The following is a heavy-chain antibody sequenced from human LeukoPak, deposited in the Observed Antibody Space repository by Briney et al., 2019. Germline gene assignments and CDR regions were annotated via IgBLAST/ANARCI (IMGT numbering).Heavy chain of an antibody. D-gene: IGHD3-10*01. V-gene: IGHV3-33*01. CDR2: IWYDGSNK. CDR3: GGDEYGWGCYYIVYLYYYGMDV. Sequence: GRSLRLSCAASGFTFSSYGMHWVRQAPGKGLEWVAVIWYDGSNKYYADSVKGRFTISRDNSKNTLYLQMNSLRAEDTAVYYCGGDEYGWGCYYIVYLYYYGMDVWGQGTTVTVSS. CDR1: GFTFSSYG. J-gene: IGHJ6*02.